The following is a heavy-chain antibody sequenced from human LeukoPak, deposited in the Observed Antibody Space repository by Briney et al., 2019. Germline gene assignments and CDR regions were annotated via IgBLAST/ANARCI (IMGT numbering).Heavy chain of an antibody. CDR1: GGSISSYY. CDR2: VYTSGST. V-gene: IGHV4-4*07. D-gene: IGHD1-7*01. J-gene: IGHJ3*02. CDR3: ARLITGTTTAFDI. Sequence: KASETLSLTCTVSGGSISSYYWSWIRQPAGKGLEWIGRVYTSGSTHYNPSLKSRVTMSVDTSKNQFSLKLSSVTAADTAVYYCARLITGTTTAFDIWGQGTMVTVSS.